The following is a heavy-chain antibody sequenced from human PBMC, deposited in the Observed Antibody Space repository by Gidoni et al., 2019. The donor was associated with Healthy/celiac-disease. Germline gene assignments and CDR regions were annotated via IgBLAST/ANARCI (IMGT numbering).Heavy chain of an antibody. D-gene: IGHD6-6*01. V-gene: IGHV3-23*01. CDR1: GFTFSSYA. CDR3: AKVLFGELVRGLFDY. J-gene: IGHJ4*02. CDR2: ISGSGGST. Sequence: EVQLLESGGGLVQPGGSLRLPCAASGFTFSSYAMSWVRQAPGKGLEWVSAISGSGGSTYYADSVKGRFTISRDNSKNTLYLQMNSLRAEDTAVYYCAKVLFGELVRGLFDYWGQGTLVTVSS.